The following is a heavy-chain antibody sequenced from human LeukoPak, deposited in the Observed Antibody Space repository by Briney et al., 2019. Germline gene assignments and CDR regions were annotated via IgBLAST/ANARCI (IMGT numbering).Heavy chain of an antibody. V-gene: IGHV4-39*01. CDR3: ARQPITGDYYYYYYMDV. J-gene: IGHJ6*03. D-gene: IGHD1-14*01. Sequence: SETLSLTCTVSGDSISSGAYYWGWIRQPPGKRLGWIGSIYYSGSTYYNPSLKSRLSMSVETSRNQFSLNLTSVSAADTAAYYCARQPITGDYYYYYYMDVWGKGTTVTVSS. CDR1: GDSISSGAYY. CDR2: IYYSGST.